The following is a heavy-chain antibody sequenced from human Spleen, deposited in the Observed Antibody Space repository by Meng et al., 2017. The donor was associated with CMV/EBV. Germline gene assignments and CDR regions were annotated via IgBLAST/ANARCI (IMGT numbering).Heavy chain of an antibody. CDR3: ASGPAAMWVGWFDP. D-gene: IGHD2-2*01. Sequence: SGGSISSGGYYWSWIRQHPGKGLEWIGYIYYSGSTYYNPSLKSRVTISVDTSKTQFSLKLSSVTAADTAVYYCASGPAAMWVGWFDPWGQGTLVTVSS. V-gene: IGHV4-31*02. CDR1: GGSISSGGYY. J-gene: IGHJ5*02. CDR2: IYYSGST.